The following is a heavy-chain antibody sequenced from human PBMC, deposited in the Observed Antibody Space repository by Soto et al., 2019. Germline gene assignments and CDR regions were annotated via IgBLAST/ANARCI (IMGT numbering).Heavy chain of an antibody. CDR3: AKGQLDYYDSSGYYLR. CDR2: ISGSGGST. Sequence: GGSLRLSCAASGFTFSSYAMSWVRQAPGKGLEWVSAISGSGGSTYYADSVKGRFTISRDNSKNTLYLQMNSLRAEDTAVYYCAKGQLDYYDSSGYYLRWGKGTLGTVSS. V-gene: IGHV3-23*01. CDR1: GFTFSSYA. D-gene: IGHD3-22*01. J-gene: IGHJ4*02.